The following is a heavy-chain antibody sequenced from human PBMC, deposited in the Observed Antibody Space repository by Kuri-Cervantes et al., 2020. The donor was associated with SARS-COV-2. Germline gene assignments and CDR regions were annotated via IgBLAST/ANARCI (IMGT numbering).Heavy chain of an antibody. V-gene: IGHV3-49*04. CDR3: TRIVVVPGAIGGAGFFDY. D-gene: IGHD2-2*02. Sequence: GESLKISCTTSGFIFGDYAMNWVRRAPGKGQEWVGFIRSKAYGGTTEYAASVKGRFTISRDDSESIAYLQMNSLKTEDTAVYYCTRIVVVPGAIGGAGFFDYWGQGTLVTVSS. J-gene: IGHJ4*02. CDR2: IRSKAYGGTT. CDR1: GFIFGDYA.